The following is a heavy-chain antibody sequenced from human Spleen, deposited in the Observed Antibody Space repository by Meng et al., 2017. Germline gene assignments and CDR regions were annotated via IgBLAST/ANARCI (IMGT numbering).Heavy chain of an antibody. Sequence: GESLKISCAVSRFTFSRFAMSWVRQTPGKGLEWVSAISGGGGATYYADSVKGRFIISRDNSKSIVNLQMNTLRADDTAVYYCAKDRGDTWRTASLFEPWGQGIQVTVSS. D-gene: IGHD3-10*01. CDR2: ISGGGGAT. V-gene: IGHV3-23*01. CDR3: AKDRGDTWRTASLFEP. CDR1: RFTFSRFA. J-gene: IGHJ5*02.